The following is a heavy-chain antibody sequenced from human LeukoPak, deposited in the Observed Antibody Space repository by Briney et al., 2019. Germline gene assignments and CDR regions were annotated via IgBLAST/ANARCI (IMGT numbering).Heavy chain of an antibody. D-gene: IGHD2-2*01. CDR3: ARSPRSPYCSSTSCYYYYYYMDV. CDR1: GGSFSGYY. V-gene: IGHV4-34*01. Sequence: SETLSLTCAVYGGSFSGYYWSWIRQPPGKGLEWIGEINHSGSTNYNPSLKSRVTISVDTSKNQFSLKLSSVTAADTAVYYCARSPRSPYCSSTSCYYYYYYMDVWGKGTTVTISS. J-gene: IGHJ6*03. CDR2: INHSGST.